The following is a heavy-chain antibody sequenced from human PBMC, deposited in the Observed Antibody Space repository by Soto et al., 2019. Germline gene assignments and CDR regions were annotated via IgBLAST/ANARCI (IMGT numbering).Heavy chain of an antibody. V-gene: IGHV3-64*02. Sequence: EVQLVESGEGLVQPGGSLRLSCEGSGFTFSTYGMHWVRQAPGKGLEFVSSTSGSGRSTSYADSVKGRFIISRDNSKNTLYLQMGSLRIEDTAVYYCARGRGNYENWNFDLWGRGPLVTVSS. CDR1: GFTFSTYG. D-gene: IGHD1-7*01. CDR2: TSGSGRST. CDR3: ARGRGNYENWNFDL. J-gene: IGHJ2*01.